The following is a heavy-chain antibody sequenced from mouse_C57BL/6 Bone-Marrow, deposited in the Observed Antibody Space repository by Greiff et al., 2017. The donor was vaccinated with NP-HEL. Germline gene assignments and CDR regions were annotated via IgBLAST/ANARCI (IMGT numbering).Heavy chain of an antibody. Sequence: VQLQQSGPELVKPGASVKISCKASGYTFTDYYMNWVKQSHGKSLEWIGDINPNNGGTSYNQKFKGKATLTVDKSSSTAYMELRSLTSEDSAVYYSAKLGFAYWGQGTLVTVSA. CDR1: GYTFTDYY. D-gene: IGHD4-1*01. V-gene: IGHV1-26*01. CDR3: AKLGFAY. J-gene: IGHJ3*01. CDR2: INPNNGGT.